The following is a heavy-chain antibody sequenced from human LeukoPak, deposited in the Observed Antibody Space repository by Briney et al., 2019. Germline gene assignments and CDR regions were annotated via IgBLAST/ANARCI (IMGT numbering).Heavy chain of an antibody. CDR3: ARALGYCSSTGCYTSEYFQH. CDR1: GYTFTGYY. D-gene: IGHD2-2*02. CDR2: INPNSGGT. Sequence: GASVKVSCKASGYTFTGYYMHWLRQAPGQGLEWMGWINPNSGGTNYAQKFQGRVTMTRDTSISTAYMELSRLRSDDTAVYYCARALGYCSSTGCYTSEYFQHWGQGTLVTVSS. J-gene: IGHJ1*01. V-gene: IGHV1-2*02.